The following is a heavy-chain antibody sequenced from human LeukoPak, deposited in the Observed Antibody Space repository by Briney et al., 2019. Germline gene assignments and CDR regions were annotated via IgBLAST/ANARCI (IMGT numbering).Heavy chain of an antibody. D-gene: IGHD1-26*01. CDR3: ARGSVGAYYYYGMDV. CDR1: GFTFSDYY. J-gene: IGHJ6*02. Sequence: GGSLRLSCAASGFTFSDYYMSWIRQAPGKGLEWVSSISSSSSYIYYADSVKGRFTISRDNAKNSLYLQMNSLRAEDTAVYYCARGSVGAYYYYGMDVWGQGTTVTVSS. CDR2: ISSSSSYI. V-gene: IGHV3-11*06.